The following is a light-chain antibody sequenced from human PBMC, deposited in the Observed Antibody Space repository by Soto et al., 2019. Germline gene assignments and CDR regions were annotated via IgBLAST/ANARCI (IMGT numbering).Light chain of an antibody. Sequence: DIEMTQSPSTLSASVGDRVTITCRASQSIFSWLVWYQQKPGKAPKVLIYKASSLESGVPSRFSGSESGTEFTLTISSLQTDEVAPYYCQQYSSYPLTFGGGTKGVIK. CDR1: QSIFSW. CDR3: QQYSSYPLT. J-gene: IGKJ4*01. V-gene: IGKV1-5*03. CDR2: KAS.